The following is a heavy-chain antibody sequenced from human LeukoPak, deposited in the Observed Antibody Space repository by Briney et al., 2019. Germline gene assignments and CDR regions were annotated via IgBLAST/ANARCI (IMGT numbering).Heavy chain of an antibody. CDR3: ARAYGSGSSYHPDY. CDR2: INPNSGGT. J-gene: IGHJ4*02. CDR1: GYTFTAYY. V-gene: IGHV1-2*02. D-gene: IGHD3-10*01. Sequence: ASVKVSCKASGYTFTAYYMHWVRQAPGQELEWMGWINPNSGGTNTSQKFQDRVTLTRDTSINTAYMELSSLRSDDTAVYYCARAYGSGSSYHPDYWGLGTLVTVSS.